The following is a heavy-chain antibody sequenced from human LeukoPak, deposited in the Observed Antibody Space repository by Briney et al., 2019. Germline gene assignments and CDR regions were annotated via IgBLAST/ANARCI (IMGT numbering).Heavy chain of an antibody. Sequence: ASVKVSCKASGYTFTGYYMHWVRQAPGQGLEWMGWINPNSGGTNYAQKFQGRVTMTRDTSTSTAYMELRSLRSDDTAVYYCARDLSNYDSLVVDYWGQGTLVTVSS. J-gene: IGHJ4*02. V-gene: IGHV1-2*02. CDR1: GYTFTGYY. CDR2: INPNSGGT. CDR3: ARDLSNYDSLVVDY. D-gene: IGHD3-22*01.